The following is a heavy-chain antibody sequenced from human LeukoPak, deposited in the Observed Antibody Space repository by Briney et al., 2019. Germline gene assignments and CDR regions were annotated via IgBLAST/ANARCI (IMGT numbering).Heavy chain of an antibody. D-gene: IGHD1-26*01. CDR1: GFTFSDYN. CDR3: ARDPYSGGYGDYYYYYMDL. J-gene: IGHJ6*03. Sequence: PGGSLRLSCAVSGFTFSDYNMNWVRQAPGKGLEWVSSITSSSSYIYYADSVKGRFTISRDNAKNSLYLQMNSLRAEDTAVYYCARDPYSGGYGDYYYYYMDLWGQGTTVTISS. CDR2: ITSSSSYI. V-gene: IGHV3-21*01.